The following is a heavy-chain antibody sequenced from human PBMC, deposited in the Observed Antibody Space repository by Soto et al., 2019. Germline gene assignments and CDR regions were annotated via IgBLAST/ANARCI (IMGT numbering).Heavy chain of an antibody. CDR2: INPSGGST. V-gene: IGHV1-46*01. Sequence: ASVKVSCKASGYTFTSYYMHWVRQAPGQGLEWMGIINPSGGSTSYAQKFQGRVTMTRDTSTSTVYMELSSLRSEDTAVYYCARDHCGVDCYDAFDIWGQGTIVTVSS. CDR3: ARDHCGVDCYDAFDI. J-gene: IGHJ3*02. CDR1: GYTFTSYY. D-gene: IGHD2-21*02.